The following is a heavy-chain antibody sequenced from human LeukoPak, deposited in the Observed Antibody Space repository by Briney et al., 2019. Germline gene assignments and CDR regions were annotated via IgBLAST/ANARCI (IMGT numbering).Heavy chain of an antibody. D-gene: IGHD5-18*01. Sequence: SETLSLTCAVYRGSFSGYYWSWIRQPPGKGLEWIGEINHSGSTNYNPSLKSRVTISVDTSKNQFSLKLSTVTAADTAVYYCARGAPKEIQLWLRLRGVAFDIWGQGTMVTVSS. CDR2: INHSGST. CDR3: ARGAPKEIQLWLRLRGVAFDI. V-gene: IGHV4-34*01. J-gene: IGHJ3*02. CDR1: RGSFSGYY.